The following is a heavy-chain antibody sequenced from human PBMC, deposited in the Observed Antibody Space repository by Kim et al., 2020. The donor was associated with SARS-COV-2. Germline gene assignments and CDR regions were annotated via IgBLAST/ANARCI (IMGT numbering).Heavy chain of an antibody. CDR3: ARVVEATQAGGWWFDP. CDR2: IYPGDSDT. CDR1: GYSFTSYW. V-gene: IGHV5-51*01. J-gene: IGHJ5*02. Sequence: GESLKISCKGSGYSFTSYWIGWVRQMPGKGLEWMGIIYPGDSDTRYSPSFQGQVTISADKSISTAYLQWSSLKASDTAMYYCARVVEATQAGGWWFDPWGQGTLVTVSS. D-gene: IGHD1-26*01.